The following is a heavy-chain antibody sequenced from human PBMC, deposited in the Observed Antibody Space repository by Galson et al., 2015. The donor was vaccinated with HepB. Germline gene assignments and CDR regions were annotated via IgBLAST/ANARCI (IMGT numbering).Heavy chain of an antibody. D-gene: IGHD3-3*01. CDR1: GFAFNSYA. CDR3: ARDSIFGVTNRFEY. CDR2: ISGSGGNT. Sequence: SLRLSCAASGFAFNSYAMSWVRQAPGKGLEWVSAISGSGGNTYYADSVKGRFTISRDSSKSTLHLQMNSLRAEDTAVYYCARDSIFGVTNRFEYWGQGALVTVSS. V-gene: IGHV3-23*01. J-gene: IGHJ4*02.